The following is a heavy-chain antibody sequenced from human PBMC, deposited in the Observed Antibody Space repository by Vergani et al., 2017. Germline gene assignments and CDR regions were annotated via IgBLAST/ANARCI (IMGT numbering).Heavy chain of an antibody. V-gene: IGHV1-69*01. CDR1: GGTFSSYA. Sequence: QVQLVQSGAEVKKPGSSVKVSCKASGGTFSSYAISWVRQAPGQGIEWMGGIIPIFGTANYAQKFQGRVTITADESTSTAYMELSSLRSEDTAVYYCATGSYGSGSYYDAFDIWGQGTMVTVSS. D-gene: IGHD3-10*01. CDR2: IIPIFGTA. J-gene: IGHJ3*02. CDR3: ATGSYGSGSYYDAFDI.